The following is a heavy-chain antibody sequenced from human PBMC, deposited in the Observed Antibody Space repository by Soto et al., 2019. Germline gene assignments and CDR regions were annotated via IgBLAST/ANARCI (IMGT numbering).Heavy chain of an antibody. J-gene: IGHJ4*02. CDR2: IYYSGST. CDR1: GGSISSSSYY. V-gene: IGHV4-39*01. D-gene: IGHD5-12*01. Sequence: SETLSLTCTVSGGSISSSSYYWGWIRQPPGKGLEWIGSIYYSGSTYYNPSLKSRVTISVDTSKNQFSLKLSSVTAADTAVYYCARHAVVGYDFYYFDYWGQGTLVTVSS. CDR3: ARHAVVGYDFYYFDY.